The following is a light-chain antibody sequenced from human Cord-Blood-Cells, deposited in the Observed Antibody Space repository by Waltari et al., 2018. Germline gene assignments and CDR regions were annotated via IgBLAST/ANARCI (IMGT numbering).Light chain of an antibody. Sequence: QSALTQPASVSGSPGQSITISCTGTSSDVGSYNLVSWYQQHPGKAPKLMIYEGSKRPSGVSTRFSGSRSGNTASLTVSGLQAEDEAEYYCCSYAGSSTYVVFGGGTKRTVL. J-gene: IGLJ2*01. CDR1: SSDVGSYNL. V-gene: IGLV2-23*01. CDR3: CSYAGSSTYVV. CDR2: EGS.